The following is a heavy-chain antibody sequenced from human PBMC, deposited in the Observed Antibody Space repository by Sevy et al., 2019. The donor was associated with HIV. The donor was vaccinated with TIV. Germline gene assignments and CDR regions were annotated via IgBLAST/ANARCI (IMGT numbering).Heavy chain of an antibody. D-gene: IGHD3-22*01. J-gene: IGHJ4*02. CDR3: AKDLAYYYDSSGFDY. Sequence: GGSLRLSCAASGFTFSSYGMHWVRQAPGKGLEGVAVISYDGSNKYYADSVKGRFTISRDNSKNTLYLQLNSLRAEDTAVYYCAKDLAYYYDSSGFDYWGQGTLVTVSS. CDR2: ISYDGSNK. CDR1: GFTFSSYG. V-gene: IGHV3-30*18.